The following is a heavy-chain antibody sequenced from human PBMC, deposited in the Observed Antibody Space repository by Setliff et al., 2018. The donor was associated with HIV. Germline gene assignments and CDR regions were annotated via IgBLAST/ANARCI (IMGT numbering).Heavy chain of an antibody. J-gene: IGHJ4*02. Sequence: PGGSLRLSCSTSGFIFNNFWMHWARQAPGKGLVWVSCISGSGTTTKYADFVKGRFTISRDNAKSTLYLQMNSLRVEDTAVYYCLRAAESEWGQGTLVTVSS. D-gene: IGHD3-10*01. CDR1: GFIFNNFW. CDR2: ISGSGTTT. V-gene: IGHV3-74*01. CDR3: LRAAESE.